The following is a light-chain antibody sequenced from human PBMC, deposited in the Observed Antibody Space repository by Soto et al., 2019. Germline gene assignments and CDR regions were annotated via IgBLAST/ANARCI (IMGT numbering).Light chain of an antibody. J-gene: IGKJ1*01. CDR3: QKYDMDPPAT. CDR1: QGIHNF. Sequence: DIQMTQSPSSLSAFVGDSVTMSCRASQGIHNFLVWYQHKPGKAPKLLIFGASTLHSGVPSRFSGSGSGTDFTLTITNLQPEDVATYYCQKYDMDPPATFGQGTKVEI. CDR2: GAS. V-gene: IGKV1-27*01.